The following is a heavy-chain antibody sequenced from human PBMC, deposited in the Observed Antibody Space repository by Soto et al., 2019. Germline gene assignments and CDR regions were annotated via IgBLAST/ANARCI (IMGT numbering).Heavy chain of an antibody. V-gene: IGHV1-18*01. CDR3: VRDKGDGSGSYYGY. Sequence: QVQLVQSGAEVKKPGASVKVSCKASGYTFTSYGINWVRQAPGQGLEWMGWISAYNGNTNYAQKVQGRVTMTTDTSTSTAYMELRSLRSDDSAVYYCVRDKGDGSGSYYGYWGQGTLVTVSS. CDR1: GYTFTSYG. D-gene: IGHD3-10*01. J-gene: IGHJ4*02. CDR2: ISAYNGNT.